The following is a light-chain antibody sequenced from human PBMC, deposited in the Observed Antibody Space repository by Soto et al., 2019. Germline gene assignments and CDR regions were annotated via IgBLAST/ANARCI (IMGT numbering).Light chain of an antibody. CDR3: QQYYTTPWT. Sequence: DIVMTQSPDSLAVSLGERATINCKSSQTVLYSANNKNYLVWYQQKVGQPPKLLIYWASTRESGVPDRFSGSGSGTDFTLTISSLQAEDVAVYYCQQYYTTPWTFGQGTKVDIK. CDR1: QTVLYSANNKNY. J-gene: IGKJ1*01. V-gene: IGKV4-1*01. CDR2: WAS.